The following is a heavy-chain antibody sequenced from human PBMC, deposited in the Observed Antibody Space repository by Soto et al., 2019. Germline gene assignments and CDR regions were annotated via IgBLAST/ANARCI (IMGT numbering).Heavy chain of an antibody. J-gene: IGHJ4*02. CDR1: GFTVSSNY. D-gene: IGHD3-10*01. CDR3: ARDSWGSGSYWDGGVD. CDR2: IYSGGST. V-gene: IGHV3-66*01. Sequence: EVQLVESGGGLVQPGGSLRLSCAASGFTVSSNYMSWVRQAPGKGLEWVSVIYSGGSTYYADSVQGRFTISRDNYNNTLYLQMNSLRAEDTAVYYCARDSWGSGSYWDGGVDWGQVPLVTVSS.